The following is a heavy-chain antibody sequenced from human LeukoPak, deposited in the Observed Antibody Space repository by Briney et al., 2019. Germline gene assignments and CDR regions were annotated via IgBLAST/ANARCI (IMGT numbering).Heavy chain of an antibody. V-gene: IGHV3-30*03. CDR1: GFTFSSYG. CDR2: ISNDGSNK. J-gene: IGHJ4*02. Sequence: GGSLRLSCAASGFTFSSYGMHWVRQAPGKGLEWVAVISNDGSNKYYTDSVKGRFTISRDNSKNTLSLQMNSLRAEDTAVYYCTYGEDYYVFEYWGQGTLVTVSS. CDR3: TYGEDYYVFEY. D-gene: IGHD1-26*01.